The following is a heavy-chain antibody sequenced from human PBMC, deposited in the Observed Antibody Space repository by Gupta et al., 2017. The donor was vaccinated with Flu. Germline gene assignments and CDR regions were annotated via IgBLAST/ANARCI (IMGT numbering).Heavy chain of an antibody. CDR1: GGSFYGYF. CDR3: ARGLRYSEWSDERLTYYQYGMDV. CDR2: INHNGAT. V-gene: IGHV4-34*01. Sequence: QVQLQQWGAGLLKPSKTLSLTCAVNGGSFYGYFWNWIRQSPAKGLEWIGEINHNGATNYNPSRKSRLTISIDTSKNQFSLRLRSVTAADTAVYYCARGLRYSEWSDERLTYYQYGMDVWGQGTTVTVTS. D-gene: IGHD3-3*01. J-gene: IGHJ6*02.